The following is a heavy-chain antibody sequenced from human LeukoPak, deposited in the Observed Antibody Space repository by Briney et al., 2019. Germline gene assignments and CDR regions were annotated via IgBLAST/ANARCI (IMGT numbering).Heavy chain of an antibody. CDR2: INPSGGST. CDR3: ARDSRFDYGDYEFDY. CDR1: GYTFTIYY. Sequence: ASVKVSFKASGYTFTIYYMHWVRQAPGQGLEWMGIINPSGGSTSYAQKFQGRVTMTRDTSTSTVYMELSSLRSEDTAVYYCARDSRFDYGDYEFDYWGQGTLVTVSS. D-gene: IGHD4-17*01. V-gene: IGHV1-46*01. J-gene: IGHJ4*02.